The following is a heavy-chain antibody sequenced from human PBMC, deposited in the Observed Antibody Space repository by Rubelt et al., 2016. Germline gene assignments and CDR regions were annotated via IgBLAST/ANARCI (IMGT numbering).Heavy chain of an antibody. CDR3: ARDGYGDYEYYYYYYMDV. J-gene: IGHJ6*03. D-gene: IGHD4-17*01. V-gene: IGHV3-23*01. Sequence: GKGLEWVSAISGSGGSTYFADSVKGRFTISRDNSKDTLYLQMNSLRAEDTAVYYCARDGYGDYEYYYYYYMDVWGKGTTVTVSS. CDR2: ISGSGGST.